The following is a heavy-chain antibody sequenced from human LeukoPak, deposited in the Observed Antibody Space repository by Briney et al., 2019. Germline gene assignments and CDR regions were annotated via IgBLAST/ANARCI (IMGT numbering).Heavy chain of an antibody. CDR3: AKGGGSSYNYYFDY. CDR1: GFTFSSYA. Sequence: GGSLRLSCAASGFTFSSYAMSWVRQSPGKGLECVSAMSDSGGSTYYTDSVKGRFTISRDNSKNTLYLQMNSLRAEDTAVYYCAKGGGSSYNYYFDYWGQGTLVTDSS. V-gene: IGHV3-23*01. D-gene: IGHD2-15*01. J-gene: IGHJ4*02. CDR2: MSDSGGST.